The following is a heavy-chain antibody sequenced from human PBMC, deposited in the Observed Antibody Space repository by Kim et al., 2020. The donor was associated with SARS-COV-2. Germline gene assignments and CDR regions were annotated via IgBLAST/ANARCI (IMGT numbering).Heavy chain of an antibody. CDR1: GYIFTAYS. CDR3: ARAKDWS. J-gene: IGHJ5*02. D-gene: IGHD3-9*01. Sequence: ASVKVSCKTSGYIFTAYSIHWVRQAPGQGLEWMGWINPNSGATTYAQKFQGRVTMTRDTSINTAYMELSRLTSDDMAVYYCARAKDWSWGQGSLLIVSS. V-gene: IGHV1-2*02. CDR2: INPNSGAT.